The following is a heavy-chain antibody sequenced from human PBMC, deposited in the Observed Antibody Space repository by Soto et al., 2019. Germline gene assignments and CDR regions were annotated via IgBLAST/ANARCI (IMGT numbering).Heavy chain of an antibody. J-gene: IGHJ6*03. CDR2: MNPNSGNT. CDR1: GYTFTSYD. V-gene: IGHV1-8*01. Sequence: QVQLVQSGAEVKKPGASVKVSCKASGYTFTSYDINWVRQATGQGLEWMGWMNPNSGNTGYAQKFQGRVTMTRNTSISTAYMELRSLRSEDSAVYYCARLLSVPLTRELDYYYYMDVWGKGTTVTVSS. CDR3: ARLLSVPLTRELDYYYYMDV. D-gene: IGHD6-6*01.